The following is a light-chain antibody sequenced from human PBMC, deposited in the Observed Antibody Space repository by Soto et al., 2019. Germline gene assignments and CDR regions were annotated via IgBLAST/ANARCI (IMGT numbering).Light chain of an antibody. J-gene: IGKJ4*01. Sequence: DIQMTQSPSSLSASVGDRVTITCRASQEISNHLAWFQQKPGKPPKSLISDASNLQSGVPSKFNGSGSGTDFTLTISSLQPEDFATYYCQQYHNYPVTFGGGTKVEIK. CDR2: DAS. CDR3: QQYHNYPVT. V-gene: IGKV1-16*02. CDR1: QEISNH.